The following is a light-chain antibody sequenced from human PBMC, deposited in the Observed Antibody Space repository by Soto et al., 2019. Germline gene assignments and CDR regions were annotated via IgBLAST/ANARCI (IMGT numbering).Light chain of an antibody. CDR3: QVWDISSNHVV. V-gene: IGLV3-21*04. CDR1: NIGSKS. Sequence: SYELTQPPSVSVATGQTARITCGGNNIGSKSVHWYQQKAGQAPILAMYYDSDRPSGIPERFSGSNSGNTATLTISTVEAGDEADYYCQVWDISSNHVVFGGGTKLTV. CDR2: YDS. J-gene: IGLJ2*01.